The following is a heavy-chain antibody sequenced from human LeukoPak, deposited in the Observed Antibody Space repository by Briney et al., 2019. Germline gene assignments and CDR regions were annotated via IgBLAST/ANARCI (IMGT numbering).Heavy chain of an antibody. CDR1: GFPFNTHF. D-gene: IGHD1-26*01. Sequence: GGSLRLSCSASGFPFNTHFMHWVRQTPGKALEYVSTISTNGGTTFYADSVTGRFTISRDNSQNTLYLQMSSLRPDDTAVYYCVKDLSGTWSFDYWGQGTLVTVSS. V-gene: IGHV3-64D*06. CDR2: ISTNGGTT. J-gene: IGHJ4*02. CDR3: VKDLSGTWSFDY.